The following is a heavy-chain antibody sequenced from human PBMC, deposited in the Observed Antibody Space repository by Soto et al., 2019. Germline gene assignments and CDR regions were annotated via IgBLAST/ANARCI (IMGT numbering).Heavy chain of an antibody. CDR1: GYTFTSYA. Sequence: ASVKVSCKASGYTFTSYAMHWVRQAPGQRLEWMGRINASIGITKYAQKFQGRVTITADKSTSTAYMELSSLRSEDTAVYYCAREITDYYYYMDVWGKGTTVTVSS. CDR2: INASIGIT. CDR3: AREITDYYYYMDV. J-gene: IGHJ6*03. V-gene: IGHV1-3*01.